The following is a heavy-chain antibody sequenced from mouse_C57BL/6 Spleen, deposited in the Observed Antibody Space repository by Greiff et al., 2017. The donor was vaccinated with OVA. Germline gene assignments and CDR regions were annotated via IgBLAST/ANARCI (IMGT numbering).Heavy chain of an antibody. V-gene: IGHV5-6*02. J-gene: IGHJ4*01. CDR2: ISSGGSYT. Sequence: EVMLVESGGDLVKPGGSLKLSCAASGFTFSSYGMSWVRQTPDKRLEWVATISSGGSYTYYPDSVKGRFTISRDNAKNTLYLQMSSLKSEDTAMYYCARHSNNAMDYWGQGTSVTVSS. CDR3: ARHSNNAMDY. D-gene: IGHD2-5*01. CDR1: GFTFSSYG.